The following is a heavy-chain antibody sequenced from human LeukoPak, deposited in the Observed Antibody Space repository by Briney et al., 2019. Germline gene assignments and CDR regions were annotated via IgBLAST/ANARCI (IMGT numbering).Heavy chain of an antibody. V-gene: IGHV3-11*06. D-gene: IGHD3-10*01. CDR1: GFTFSDYY. CDR3: ARVSRGYYYGSGSYYNDY. J-gene: IGHJ4*02. CDR2: ISSSSSYT. Sequence: GGSLRPSCAASGFTFSDYYMSWIRQAPGKGLEWVSYISSSSSYTNYADSAKGRFTISRDNAKNSLYLQMNSLRAEDTAVYYCARVSRGYYYGSGSYYNDYWGQGTLVTVSS.